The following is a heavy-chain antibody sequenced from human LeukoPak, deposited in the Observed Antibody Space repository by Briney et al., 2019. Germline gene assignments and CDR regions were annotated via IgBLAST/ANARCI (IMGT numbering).Heavy chain of an antibody. CDR1: GFSFSDYY. J-gene: IGHJ6*02. D-gene: IGHD6-13*01. V-gene: IGHV3-11*01. Sequence: GGSLRFSCAASGFSFSDYYMSWIRQAPGKGLEWVSYISSRGSSIHYADSVKGRFTISRDNARNSLFLQMNSLRAEDTAVYYCARGDKYSSSWYVYYYYGMDVWGQGTTVTVSS. CDR2: ISSRGSSI. CDR3: ARGDKYSSSWYVYYYYGMDV.